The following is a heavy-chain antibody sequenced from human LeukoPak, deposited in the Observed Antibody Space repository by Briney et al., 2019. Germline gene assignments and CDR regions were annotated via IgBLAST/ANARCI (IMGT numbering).Heavy chain of an antibody. CDR2: IYYSGST. CDR3: ARQEVPAASVRD. D-gene: IGHD2-2*01. J-gene: IGHJ4*02. CDR1: GGSISSSSYY. Sequence: SETLSLTCTVSGGSISSSSYYWGWIRQPPGTGLEWIGSIYYSGSTYYNPSLKSRVTISVDTSKNQFSLKLSSVTAADTAVYYCARQEVPAASVRDWGQGTLVTVSS. V-gene: IGHV4-39*01.